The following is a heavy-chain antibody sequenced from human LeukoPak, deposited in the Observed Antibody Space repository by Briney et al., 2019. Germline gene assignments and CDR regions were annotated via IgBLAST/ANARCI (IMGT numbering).Heavy chain of an antibody. CDR2: IIPIFGTA. V-gene: IGHV1-69*05. CDR3: ARDHFAAYCGGDCYSFWFDP. D-gene: IGHD2-21*02. CDR1: GGTFSSYA. Sequence: SVKVSCKASGGTFSSYAISWVRQAPGQGLEWMGGIIPIFGTANYAQKFQGRVTITTDESTSTAHMELSSLRSEDTAVYYCARDHFAAYCGGDCYSFWFDPWGQGTLVTVSS. J-gene: IGHJ5*02.